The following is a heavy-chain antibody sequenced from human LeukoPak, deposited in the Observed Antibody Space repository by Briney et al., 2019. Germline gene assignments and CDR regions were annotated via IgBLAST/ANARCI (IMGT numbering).Heavy chain of an antibody. V-gene: IGHV3-64D*09. CDR1: GFTFSSYA. CDR3: VKTPLRLGELSPEYFQH. D-gene: IGHD3-16*02. J-gene: IGHJ1*01. CDR2: ISSNGGST. Sequence: GGSLRLSCSASGFTFSSYAMHWVRQAPGKGLEYVSAISSNGGSTYCADSVKGRFTISRGNSKNTLYLQMSSLRPEDTAVYYCVKTPLRLGELSPEYFQHWGQGTLVTVSS.